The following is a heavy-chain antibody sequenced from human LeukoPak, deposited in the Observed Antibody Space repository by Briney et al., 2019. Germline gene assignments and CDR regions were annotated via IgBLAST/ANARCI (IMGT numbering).Heavy chain of an antibody. V-gene: IGHV1-46*03. CDR2: INPSGGST. D-gene: IGHD2-2*01. CDR3: SSGGYCSSTSCYGFALDI. CDR1: GYTFTSYY. Sequence: ASVKVSCKASGYTFTSYYMHWVRQAPGQGLEWMGIINPSGGSTSYAQKFQGRVTMTRDTSTSTVYMELSSLRSEDTAVYYCSSGGYCSSTSCYGFALDIWGQGTMVTVSS. J-gene: IGHJ3*02.